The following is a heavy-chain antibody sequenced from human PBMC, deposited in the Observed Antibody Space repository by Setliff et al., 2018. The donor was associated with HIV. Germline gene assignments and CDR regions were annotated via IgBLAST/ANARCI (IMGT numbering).Heavy chain of an antibody. Sequence: ASVKVSCKASRYTFTSYGISWVRQAPGQGLEWMGWINTYKGNTNYAQKVQGRVTTTKDTSTSTAYLEVRSLRSDDTAVYYCARTILRYFGWENPLPDAFDIWGQGTMVTVSS. CDR3: ARTILRYFGWENPLPDAFDI. J-gene: IGHJ3*02. D-gene: IGHD3-9*01. CDR2: INTYKGNT. V-gene: IGHV1-18*01. CDR1: RYTFTSYG.